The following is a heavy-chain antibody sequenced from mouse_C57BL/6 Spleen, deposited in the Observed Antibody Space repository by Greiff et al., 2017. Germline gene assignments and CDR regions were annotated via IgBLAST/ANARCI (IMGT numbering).Heavy chain of an antibody. CDR1: GYTFTDYE. Sequence: QVQLQQSGAELVRPGASVTLSCKASGYTFTDYEMHWVKQTPVHGLEWIGAIDPETGGTAYNQKFKGKAILTVDKSSSTTYMELRSLTSEDSAVYYCTRYPVYDYGWFAYWGQGTLVTVSA. CDR2: IDPETGGT. D-gene: IGHD2-4*01. CDR3: TRYPVYDYGWFAY. V-gene: IGHV1-15*01. J-gene: IGHJ3*01.